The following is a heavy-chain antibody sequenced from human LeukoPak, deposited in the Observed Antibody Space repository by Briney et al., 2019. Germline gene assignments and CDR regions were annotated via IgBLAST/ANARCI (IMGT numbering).Heavy chain of an antibody. D-gene: IGHD6-19*01. CDR3: ATYSSGWYLAVDAFDI. Sequence: GASVKVSCKASGYTFTGYYMHWVRQAPGQGLEWMGWINPNSGGTNYAQKFQGRVTMTRDTSISTAYMELSRLRSDDTAVYYCATYSSGWYLAVDAFDIWGQGTMVTVSS. CDR1: GYTFTGYY. CDR2: INPNSGGT. J-gene: IGHJ3*02. V-gene: IGHV1-2*02.